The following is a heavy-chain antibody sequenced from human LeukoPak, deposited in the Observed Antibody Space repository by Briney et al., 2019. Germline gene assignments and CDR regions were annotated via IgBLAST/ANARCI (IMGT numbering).Heavy chain of an antibody. CDR2: ISSSSTTI. Sequence: KPGGSLRLSCAASGFTFSSNSMNWVRQAPGKGLEWVSYISSSSTTIYYADSVKGRFTISRDNAKNSLYLQMNGLRAEDTAVYYCARGATDVTRWFDPWGQGTRVTVSS. CDR1: GFTFSSNS. D-gene: IGHD1-1*01. J-gene: IGHJ5*02. V-gene: IGHV3-48*04. CDR3: ARGATDVTRWFDP.